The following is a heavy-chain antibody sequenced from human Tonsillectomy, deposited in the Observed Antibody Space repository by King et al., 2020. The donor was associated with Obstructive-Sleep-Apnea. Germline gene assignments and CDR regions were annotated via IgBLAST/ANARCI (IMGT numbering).Heavy chain of an antibody. CDR1: GASMSGGDYY. V-gene: IGHV4-30-4*01. CDR3: ARDIVVLPAAQGSYNYHDGMDV. D-gene: IGHD2-2*01. CDR2: IYSSGST. J-gene: IGHJ6*02. Sequence: VQLQESGPGLAKPSQTLSLTCTVSGASMSGGDYYWSWIRQPPGKGLEWIGSIYSSGSTYSNPSVRSPVIISLDTSKNQFSLKMSSVTAADTAVYYCARDIVVLPAAQGSYNYHDGMDVWGQGTTVTVSS.